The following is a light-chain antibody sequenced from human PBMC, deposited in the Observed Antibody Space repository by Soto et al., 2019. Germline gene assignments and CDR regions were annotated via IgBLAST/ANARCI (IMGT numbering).Light chain of an antibody. CDR2: GAS. V-gene: IGKV3-20*01. CDR3: QQYDNSPLT. Sequence: LSLSPGERATLSCRASQSVSNNYLAWYQQKPGQAPRLLIYGASNRATGIPDRFSGSGSGTDFNLTISSLEPEDFAVYYCQQYDNSPLTLGGGTKVDIK. J-gene: IGKJ4*01. CDR1: QSVSNNY.